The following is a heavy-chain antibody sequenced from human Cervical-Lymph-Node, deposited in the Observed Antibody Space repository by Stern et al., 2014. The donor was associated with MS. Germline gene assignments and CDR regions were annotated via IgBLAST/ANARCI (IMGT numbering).Heavy chain of an antibody. CDR1: GGTFSSYA. J-gene: IGHJ4*02. Sequence: VQLVESGAEVKKPGSSVKVSCKASGGTFSSYAISWVRQAPGQGLAWMGGIIPIFGTANYAQKFQGRVTITADESTSTAYMELSSLRSEDTAVYYCARAPYYYGSGSYYRGLDYWGQGTLVTVSS. D-gene: IGHD3-10*01. V-gene: IGHV1-69*01. CDR3: ARAPYYYGSGSYYRGLDY. CDR2: IIPIFGTA.